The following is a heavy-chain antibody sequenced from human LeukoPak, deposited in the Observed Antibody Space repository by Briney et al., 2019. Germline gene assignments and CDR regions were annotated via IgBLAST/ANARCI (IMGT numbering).Heavy chain of an antibody. V-gene: IGHV3-30*02. CDR1: GFTFSSYG. J-gene: IGHJ4*02. CDR3: AKEGFGDGYTLYYFDY. Sequence: GGSLRLSCAASGFTFSSYGMHWVRQAPGKGLEWVAFIRYDGSNKYYADSVKGRFTISRDNSKNTLYLQMNSLRAEDTAVYYCAKEGFGDGYTLYYFDYWGQGTLVTVSS. CDR2: IRYDGSNK. D-gene: IGHD5-24*01.